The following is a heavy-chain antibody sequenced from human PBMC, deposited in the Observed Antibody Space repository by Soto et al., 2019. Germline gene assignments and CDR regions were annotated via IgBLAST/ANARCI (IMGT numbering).Heavy chain of an antibody. D-gene: IGHD2-15*01. CDR1: GFTFGDSY. CDR3: VRGGSGCLFDP. Sequence: GGSLRLSCAGSGFTFGDSYMSWIRQAPGKGLEWLSYISPGSRYPAYADSVKGRFTISRDNAKRSLYLQMMSLTAEDTAIYYYVRGGSGCLFDPWCQGTMVTVSS. CDR2: ISPGSRYP. J-gene: IGHJ5*02. V-gene: IGHV3-11*06.